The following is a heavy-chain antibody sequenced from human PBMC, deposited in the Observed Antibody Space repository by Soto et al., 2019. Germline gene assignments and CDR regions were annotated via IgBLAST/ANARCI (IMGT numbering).Heavy chain of an antibody. Sequence: SETLSLTCTVSGGSISSSSYYWGWIRQPPGKGLEWIGSIYYSGSTYYNPSLKSRVTISVDTSKNQFSLKLSSVTAADTAVYYCARQMITTVTTAFDIWGQGTMVTVSS. J-gene: IGHJ3*02. D-gene: IGHD4-17*01. CDR2: IYYSGST. CDR3: ARQMITTVTTAFDI. CDR1: GGSISSSSYY. V-gene: IGHV4-39*01.